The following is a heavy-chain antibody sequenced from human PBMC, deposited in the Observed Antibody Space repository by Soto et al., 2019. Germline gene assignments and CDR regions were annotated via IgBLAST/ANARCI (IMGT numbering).Heavy chain of an antibody. V-gene: IGHV4-39*01. CDR2: IYYSGST. D-gene: IGHD3-22*01. CDR1: GGSISSSSYY. CDR3: AVHYDLYYFDY. J-gene: IGHJ4*02. Sequence: SETLSLTCTVSGGSISSSSYYWGWIRQPPGKGLEWIGSIYYSGSTYYNPSLKSRVTISVDTSKNQFSLKLSSVTAADTAVYYCAVHYDLYYFDYWGQGTLVTVYS.